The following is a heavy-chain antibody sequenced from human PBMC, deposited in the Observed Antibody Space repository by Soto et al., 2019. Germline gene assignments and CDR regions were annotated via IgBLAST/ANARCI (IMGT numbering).Heavy chain of an antibody. CDR3: ARVEPITIFGVVMLVDAFDI. D-gene: IGHD3-3*01. CDR2: MNPNSGNT. Sequence: GASVKVSCKASGYTFTSYDINWVRQATGQGLEWMGWMNPNSGNTGYAQKFQGRVTMTRNTSISTAYMELSSLRSEDTAVYYCARVEPITIFGVVMLVDAFDIWGQGTMVTVSS. V-gene: IGHV1-8*01. J-gene: IGHJ3*02. CDR1: GYTFTSYD.